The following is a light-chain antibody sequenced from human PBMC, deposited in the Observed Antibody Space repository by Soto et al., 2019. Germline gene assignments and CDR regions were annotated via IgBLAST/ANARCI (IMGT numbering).Light chain of an antibody. CDR1: SSDVGGYNY. CDR3: CSYAGSYTFL. CDR2: DVS. Sequence: QSALTQPRSVSGSPGQSVTISCTGTSSDVGGYNYVSWYQQHPGKAPKLMIYDVSKRPSGVPDRFSGSKSGNTASLTISGLQAEDEADYYCCSYAGSYTFLFGGETKVTVL. J-gene: IGLJ2*01. V-gene: IGLV2-11*01.